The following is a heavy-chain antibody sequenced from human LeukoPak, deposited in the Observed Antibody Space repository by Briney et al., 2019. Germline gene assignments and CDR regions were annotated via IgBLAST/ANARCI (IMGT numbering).Heavy chain of an antibody. J-gene: IGHJ4*02. Sequence: NSGGSLRLSCAASGFTFSSYSMNWVRQAPGKGLEWVSSFSSSSSYIYYADSVKGRFTISRDNAKNSLYLQMNSLRAEDTAVYYCVREGVGYYDSSGYYYDAYYFDYWGQGTLVTVSS. CDR2: FSSSSSYI. D-gene: IGHD3-22*01. V-gene: IGHV3-21*01. CDR1: GFTFSSYS. CDR3: VREGVGYYDSSGYYYDAYYFDY.